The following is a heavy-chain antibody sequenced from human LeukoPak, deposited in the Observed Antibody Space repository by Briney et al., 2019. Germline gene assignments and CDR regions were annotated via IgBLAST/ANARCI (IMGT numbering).Heavy chain of an antibody. CDR1: GGSISRGSYY. J-gene: IGHJ4*02. CDR3: ARQTFGVLYFDS. Sequence: SETLSLTCIVSGGSISRGSYYWNWIRQPAGKGLEWMGRIYNSGTTNYNPSLNSRVTISTDMSKNRISLKLSSVTAADTAVYYCARQTFGVLYFDSWGQGTLVVVSS. D-gene: IGHD3-10*01. CDR2: IYNSGTT. V-gene: IGHV4-61*02.